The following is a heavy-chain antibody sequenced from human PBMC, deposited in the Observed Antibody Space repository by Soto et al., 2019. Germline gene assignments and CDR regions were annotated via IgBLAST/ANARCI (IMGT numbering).Heavy chain of an antibody. CDR1: GFTFSNYV. CDR2: ISDSGGAT. J-gene: IGHJ4*02. CDR3: ARDVVVTASHYSDY. D-gene: IGHD2-21*02. V-gene: IGHV3-23*01. Sequence: PGGSLRLSCAASGFTFSNYVINWVRQAPGKGLEWVSSISDSGGATYYADSVKGRFTVSRDNSKNTLYLQMNSLRAEDTAVYYCARDVVVTASHYSDYWGQGTLVTVSS.